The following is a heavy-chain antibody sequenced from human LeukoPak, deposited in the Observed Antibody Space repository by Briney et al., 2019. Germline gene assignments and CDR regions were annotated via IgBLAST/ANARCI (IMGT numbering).Heavy chain of an antibody. V-gene: IGHV3-21*01. J-gene: IGHJ4*02. D-gene: IGHD2-8*01. CDR3: ARADGVVPYDY. Sequence: GGSLRLSCAASGFTLSTYTMNWVRQAPGKGLEWVSSISSSSSYIYYADSVKGRFTISRDNAKNSLYLQMNSLRAEDTAVYYCARADGVVPYDYWGQGTLVTVSS. CDR2: ISSSSSYI. CDR1: GFTLSTYT.